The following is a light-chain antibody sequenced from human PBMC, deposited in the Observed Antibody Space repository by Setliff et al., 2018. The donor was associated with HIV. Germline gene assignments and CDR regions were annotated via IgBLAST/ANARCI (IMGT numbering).Light chain of an antibody. CDR1: SGSIASSY. CDR2: EDN. CDR3: QSYDSSMRV. V-gene: IGLV6-57*03. Sequence: NFMLTQPHSVSESPGKTVTISCTRSSGSIASSYVQWYQQRPGSAPTTVIYEDNQRPSGVPARFSGSIDSSSNSASLTISGLKTEDEADYYCQSYDSSMRVFGGGTKVTVL. J-gene: IGLJ3*02.